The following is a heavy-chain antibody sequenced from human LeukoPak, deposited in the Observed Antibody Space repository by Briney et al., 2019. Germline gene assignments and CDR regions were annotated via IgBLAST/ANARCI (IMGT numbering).Heavy chain of an antibody. Sequence: GRSLRLSCAASGFTLSSYAMHWVRQAPGKGLEWVAVISYAGSNKYYADSVKGRFTISRDNSKNTLYLQMNSLRAEDTAVYYCASVVAATGFDYWGQGTLVTVSS. J-gene: IGHJ4*02. CDR3: ASVVAATGFDY. CDR1: GFTLSSYA. CDR2: ISYAGSNK. D-gene: IGHD2-15*01. V-gene: IGHV3-30-3*01.